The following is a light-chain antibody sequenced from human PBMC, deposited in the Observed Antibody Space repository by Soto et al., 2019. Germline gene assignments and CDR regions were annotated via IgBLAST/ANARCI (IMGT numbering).Light chain of an antibody. CDR2: GAS. J-gene: IGKJ4*01. V-gene: IGKV3-15*01. CDR3: QQYDNWALT. Sequence: EIVMTQSPATLPVSPGERATLSCRASQSVSSNLAWYQQKPGQAPRFLIYGASTRATGIPARFSGSGSGTEFTLTISSLQSEDFAVYYCQQYDNWALTFGGGTKVETK. CDR1: QSVSSN.